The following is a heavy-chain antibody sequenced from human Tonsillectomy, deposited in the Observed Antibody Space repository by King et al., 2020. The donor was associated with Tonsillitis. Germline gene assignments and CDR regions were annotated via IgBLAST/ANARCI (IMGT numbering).Heavy chain of an antibody. CDR1: GFTFSSYS. CDR3: ARDDPVPVLRYYGMDV. Sequence: VQRVESGGHLVQPGGSLRLSCAVSGFTFSSYSMNWVRQAPGKGLEWVSYISSSSSTIYYADSVKGRFTISRDNAKNSLYLQMNSLRAEDTAVYYCARDDPVPVLRYYGMDVWGQGTTVTVSS. CDR2: ISSSSSTI. D-gene: IGHD4-17*01. V-gene: IGHV3-48*04. J-gene: IGHJ6*02.